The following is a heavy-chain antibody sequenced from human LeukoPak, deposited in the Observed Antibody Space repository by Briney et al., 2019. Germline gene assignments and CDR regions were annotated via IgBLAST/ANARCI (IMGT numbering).Heavy chain of an antibody. D-gene: IGHD3/OR15-3a*01. J-gene: IGHJ4*02. Sequence: GGSLRLSCAASGFPFSNYWMHWVRQAPGKGLEWVSRITRTGDTSGYADPVRGRFTISRDNTKNTLYLDMNSLRADDTAVYYCARDRDGLGDFWGQGTLVTVSS. CDR1: GFPFSNYW. CDR3: ARDRDGLGDF. CDR2: ITRTGDTS. V-gene: IGHV3-74*01.